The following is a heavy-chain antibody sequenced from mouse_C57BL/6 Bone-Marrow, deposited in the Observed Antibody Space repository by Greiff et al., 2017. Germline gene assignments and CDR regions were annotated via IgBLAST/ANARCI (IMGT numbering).Heavy chain of an antibody. CDR3: AYYYGSSYWYVDV. CDR1: GFSLSTFGMG. V-gene: IGHV8-8*01. Sequence: QVTLKVSGPGILQPSQTLSLTCSFSGFSLSTFGMGVGWIRQPTGKGLEWLAHTWWDDGKYYNPALKSRPTISKDTSKNQVFLKVANVDTADAATYYCAYYYGSSYWYVDVWGTGTTVTVSS. J-gene: IGHJ1*03. D-gene: IGHD1-1*01. CDR2: TWWDDGK.